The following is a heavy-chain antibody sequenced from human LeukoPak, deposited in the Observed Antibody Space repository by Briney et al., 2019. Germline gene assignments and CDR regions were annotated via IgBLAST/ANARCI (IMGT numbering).Heavy chain of an antibody. J-gene: IGHJ4*02. V-gene: IGHV3-23*01. CDR3: AKDRRVYNWNPTFNFDY. CDR1: GFTFSSYA. Sequence: HPGGSLRLSCAASGFTFSSYAMSWVRQAPGKGLEWVSAISGSGGSTYYADSVKGRFTTSRDNSKNTLYLQMNSLRAEDTAVYYCAKDRRVYNWNPTFNFDYWGQGTLVTVSS. D-gene: IGHD1-20*01. CDR2: ISGSGGST.